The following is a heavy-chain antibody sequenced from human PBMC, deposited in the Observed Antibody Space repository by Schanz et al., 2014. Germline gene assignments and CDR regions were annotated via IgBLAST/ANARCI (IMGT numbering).Heavy chain of an antibody. J-gene: IGHJ5*02. V-gene: IGHV1-18*01. Sequence: VQSVHSGTEVQKLGASVKVSCQTSGYTFTAYGINWVRQAPGQGLEWIGWISAQTGDTRYAQKMQGRVTMTRDVSSTTAFLELRSRRYDDTAVYYCARDRRRYCSTASCLHDNWFDPWGQGTLXIVSS. D-gene: IGHD2-2*01. CDR2: ISAQTGDT. CDR3: ARDRRRYCSTASCLHDNWFDP. CDR1: GYTFTAYG.